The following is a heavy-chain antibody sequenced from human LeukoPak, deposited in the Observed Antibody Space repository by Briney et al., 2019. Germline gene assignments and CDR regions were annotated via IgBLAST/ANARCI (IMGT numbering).Heavy chain of an antibody. D-gene: IGHD4-17*01. CDR2: INHSGST. V-gene: IGHV4-34*01. CDR1: GGSFSGYY. Sequence: PSETLSLTCAVYGGSFSGYYWSWFRQPPGKGLEWIGEINHSGSTNYNPSLKSRVTISVDTSKNQFSLKLSSVTAADTAVYYCARDLRGDYYFDYWGQGTLVTVSS. J-gene: IGHJ4*02. CDR3: ARDLRGDYYFDY.